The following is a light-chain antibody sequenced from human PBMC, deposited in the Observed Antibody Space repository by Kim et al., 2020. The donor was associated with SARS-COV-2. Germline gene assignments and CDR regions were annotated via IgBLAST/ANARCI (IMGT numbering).Light chain of an antibody. V-gene: IGLV2-14*03. CDR3: SSFTTRSTLV. Sequence: QSALTHPASVSGSPGQSISISCTGTSSNIGSYNYVSWHQQHPGKAPKLMIYDVNKRPSGISSRFSGSKSGSTASLTISGLQAEDEADYYCSSFTTRSTLVFGGGTKVTVL. CDR2: DVN. J-gene: IGLJ3*02. CDR1: SSNIGSYNY.